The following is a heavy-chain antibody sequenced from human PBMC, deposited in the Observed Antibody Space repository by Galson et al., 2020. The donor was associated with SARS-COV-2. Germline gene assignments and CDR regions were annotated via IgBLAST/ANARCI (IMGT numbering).Heavy chain of an antibody. CDR1: GFTFSSYG. CDR3: ARDGLPESYSMYV. V-gene: IGHV3-33*01. J-gene: IGHJ6*02. Sequence: QLGESLKISCAASGFTFSSYGMHWVRQAPGKGLEWVAVICYDGSNKYYADSVKGRFTISRDKSKNTLYLQMNSLRAEDTAVYYCARDGLPESYSMYVWGQGTTVTVSS. CDR2: ICYDGSNK. D-gene: IGHD2-15*01.